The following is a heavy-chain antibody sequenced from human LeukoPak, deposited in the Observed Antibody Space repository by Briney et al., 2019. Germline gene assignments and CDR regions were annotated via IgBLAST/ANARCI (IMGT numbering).Heavy chain of an antibody. Sequence: PSETLSLTCTVSGGSIRSYYWSWIRQPPGKGLEWIGYIYFSGSTRYNPSLKSRVTISVDRSKNQFSLKLSSVAAADTAVYYCARSYDTNFDYWGQGTLVTVSS. J-gene: IGHJ4*02. CDR1: GGSIRSYY. CDR2: IYFSGST. V-gene: IGHV4-59*01. D-gene: IGHD3-3*01. CDR3: ARSYDTNFDY.